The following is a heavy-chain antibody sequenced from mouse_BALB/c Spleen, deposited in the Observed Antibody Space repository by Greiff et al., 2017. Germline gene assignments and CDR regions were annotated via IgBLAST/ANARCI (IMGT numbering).Heavy chain of an antibody. CDR1: GFSLTSYG. D-gene: IGHD3-1*01. V-gene: IGHV2-9*02. J-gene: IGHJ4*01. CDR3: ARPPGYLYAMDY. Sequence: VQLQESGPGLVAPSQSLSITCTVSGFSLTSYGVHWVRQPPGKGLEWLGVIWAGGSTNYNSALMSRLSISKDNSKSQVFLKMNSLQTDDTAMYYCARPPGYLYAMDYWGQGTSVTVSS. CDR2: IWAGGST.